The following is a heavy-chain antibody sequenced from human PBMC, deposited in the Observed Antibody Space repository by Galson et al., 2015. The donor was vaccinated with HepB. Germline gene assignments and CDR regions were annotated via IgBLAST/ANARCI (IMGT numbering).Heavy chain of an antibody. CDR2: ISSSSSYI. V-gene: IGHV3-21*01. D-gene: IGHD3-10*01. CDR3: ARGGYGSGTEGEED. Sequence: SLRLSCAASGFTFSSYSMNWVRQAPGKGLEWVSSISSSSSYIYYADSVKGRFTISRDNAKNSLYLQMNSLRAEDTAVYYCARGGYGSGTEGEEDWGQGTLVTVSS. J-gene: IGHJ4*02. CDR1: GFTFSSYS.